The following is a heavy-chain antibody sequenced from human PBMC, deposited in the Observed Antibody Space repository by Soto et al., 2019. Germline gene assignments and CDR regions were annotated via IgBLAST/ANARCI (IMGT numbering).Heavy chain of an antibody. CDR3: ARDGRGYCSGGSCLDAFDI. D-gene: IGHD2-15*01. Sequence: SETLSLTCTVSGGSISGYYWSWIRQPPGKGLEWIGYIYYSGSTNYNPSLKSRVTISVDTSKNQFSLKLSSVTAADTAVYYCARDGRGYCSGGSCLDAFDIRGQGTMVTVSS. CDR1: GGSISGYY. J-gene: IGHJ3*02. CDR2: IYYSGST. V-gene: IGHV4-59*01.